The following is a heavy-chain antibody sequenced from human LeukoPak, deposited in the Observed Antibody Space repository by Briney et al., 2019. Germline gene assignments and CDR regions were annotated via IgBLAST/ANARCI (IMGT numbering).Heavy chain of an antibody. D-gene: IGHD3-10*01. CDR1: GGSISSYY. V-gene: IGHV4-59*12. J-gene: IGHJ4*02. CDR2: IYYSGST. Sequence: SETLSLTCTVSGGSISSYYWSWIRQPPGKGLEWIGYIYYSGSTNYNPSLKSRVTISVDTSKNQFSLKLSSVTAADTAVYYCARDAYYDWGQGTLVTVSS. CDR3: ARDAYYD.